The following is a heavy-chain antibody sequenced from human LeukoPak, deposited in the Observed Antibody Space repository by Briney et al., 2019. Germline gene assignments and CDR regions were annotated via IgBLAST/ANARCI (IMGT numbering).Heavy chain of an antibody. V-gene: IGHV4-30-2*01. Sequence: PSETLSLTCAVSGGSISSGGYSWSWIRQPPGKGLEWIGYIYHSGSTYNNPSLKSRVTISVDRSKNQFSLKLSSVTAADTAVYYCARDPATWGQGTLVTVSS. CDR1: GGSISSGGYS. J-gene: IGHJ5*02. CDR2: IYHSGST. CDR3: ARDPAT.